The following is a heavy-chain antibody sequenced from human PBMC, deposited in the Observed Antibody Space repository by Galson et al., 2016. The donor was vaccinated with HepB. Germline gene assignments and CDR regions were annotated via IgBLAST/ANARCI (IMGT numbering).Heavy chain of an antibody. V-gene: IGHV3-23*01. D-gene: IGHD2-8*02. CDR1: GFTFRDYG. Sequence: SLRLSCAASGFTFRDYGMTWVRQAPGKGLEVVSSISRRGDSTDYADSVKGRFTISRENSKNTLSLQMNSLTADDTAIYYCVQGSTAPAVWGKGTTVTVSS. CDR2: ISRRGDST. J-gene: IGHJ6*04. CDR3: VQGSTAPAV.